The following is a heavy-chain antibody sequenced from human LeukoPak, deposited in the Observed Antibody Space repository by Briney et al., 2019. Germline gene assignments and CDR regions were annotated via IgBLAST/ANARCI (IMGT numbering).Heavy chain of an antibody. Sequence: ASVKVSCKASGYTFTSYDINWVRQATGQGLEWMGWMNPNSGNTGYAQKFQGRVTITRNTSISTAYMELSSLRSEDTAVYYCARERKDSSGYNFDYWGQGTLVTVSS. CDR1: GYTFTSYD. D-gene: IGHD3-22*01. J-gene: IGHJ4*02. V-gene: IGHV1-8*03. CDR2: MNPNSGNT. CDR3: ARERKDSSGYNFDY.